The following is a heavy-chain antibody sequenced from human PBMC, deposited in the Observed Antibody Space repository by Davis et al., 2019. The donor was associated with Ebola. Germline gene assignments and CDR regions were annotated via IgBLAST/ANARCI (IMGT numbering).Heavy chain of an antibody. CDR2: IYYSGST. Sequence: SETLSLTCTVSGGSISSSSYYWGWIRQPPGKGLEWIGSIYYSGSTYYNPSLKSRVTISVDTSKNQFSLKLSSVTAADTAVYYCAREIQLWFNAFDIWGQGTMVTVSS. CDR1: GGSISSSSYY. CDR3: AREIQLWFNAFDI. D-gene: IGHD5-18*01. V-gene: IGHV4-39*07. J-gene: IGHJ3*02.